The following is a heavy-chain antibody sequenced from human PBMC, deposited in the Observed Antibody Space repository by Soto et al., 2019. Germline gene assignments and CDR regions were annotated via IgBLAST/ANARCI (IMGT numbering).Heavy chain of an antibody. CDR3: ARDPDLLGIFEYYYGMDV. D-gene: IGHD2-15*01. Sequence: QVQLVESGGGVVQPGRSLRLSCAASGFTFSSYAMHWVRQAPGKGLEWVAVISYDGSNKYYADSVKGRFTISRDNSKNTLYLQMNSLRAEDTAVYYCARDPDLLGIFEYYYGMDVWGQGTTVTVSS. J-gene: IGHJ6*02. CDR1: GFTFSSYA. CDR2: ISYDGSNK. V-gene: IGHV3-30-3*01.